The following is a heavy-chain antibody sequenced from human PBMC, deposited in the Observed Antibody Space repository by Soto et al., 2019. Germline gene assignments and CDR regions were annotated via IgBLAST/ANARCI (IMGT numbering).Heavy chain of an antibody. CDR3: AKWFGRAWQYFDY. V-gene: IGHV3-23*01. CDR1: GFTFSSYA. J-gene: IGHJ4*02. CDR2: ISGSGGST. Sequence: GGSLRLSCAASGFTFSSYAMSWVRQAPGKGLEWVSAISGSGGSTNYADSVKGRFTTSRENSKNTVYLQMNSLRAEDTALYYCAKWFGRAWQYFDYWGQGILVTVSS. D-gene: IGHD3-16*01.